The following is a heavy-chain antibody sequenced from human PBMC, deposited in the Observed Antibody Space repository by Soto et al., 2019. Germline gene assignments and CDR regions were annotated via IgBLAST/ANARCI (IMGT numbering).Heavy chain of an antibody. CDR3: AREVVPAAIDYYYYGMDV. D-gene: IGHD2-2*02. Sequence: ASVKVSCKASGYTFTGYYMHWVRQAPGQGLEWMGWINPNSGGTNYAQKFQGWVTMTRDTSISTAYMELSRLRSDDTAVYYCAREVVPAAIDYYYYGMDVWGQGTTVTVSS. CDR1: GYTFTGYY. CDR2: INPNSGGT. V-gene: IGHV1-2*04. J-gene: IGHJ6*02.